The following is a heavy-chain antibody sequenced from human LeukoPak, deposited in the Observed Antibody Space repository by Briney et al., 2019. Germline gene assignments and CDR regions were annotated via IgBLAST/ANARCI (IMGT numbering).Heavy chain of an antibody. V-gene: IGHV3-23*01. J-gene: IGHJ4*02. Sequence: GGSLRLSCAASGFSFSTCAMNWVRQAPGKGLEWGSTISGGGDGALYADSVKGRFTISRDNSKNTLFLQMNSLRAEDTAVYYCAKRTRGYSYGTLDYWGQGTLVTVSS. CDR1: GFSFSTCA. D-gene: IGHD5-18*01. CDR2: ISGGGDGA. CDR3: AKRTRGYSYGTLDY.